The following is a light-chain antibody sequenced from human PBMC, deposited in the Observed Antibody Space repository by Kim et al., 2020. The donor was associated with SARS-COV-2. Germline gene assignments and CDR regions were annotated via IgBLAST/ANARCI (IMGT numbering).Light chain of an antibody. CDR3: QQSYSTPYT. Sequence: SASVGDRVTITCRASQSISNSLNWYQQKPGEAPQLLIYAASSLQSGVPSRFSGSVSGTEFTLTISSLQPEDSATYYCQQSYSTPYTFGQGTKLEI. CDR1: QSISNS. CDR2: AAS. J-gene: IGKJ2*01. V-gene: IGKV1-39*01.